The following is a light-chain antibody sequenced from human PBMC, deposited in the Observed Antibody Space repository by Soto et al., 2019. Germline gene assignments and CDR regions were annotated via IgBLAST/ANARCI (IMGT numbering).Light chain of an antibody. CDR2: KAS. Sequence: DIQMTQSPSTLSASVGDRVTISCRASQTIGAWLAWYQQKPGKAPKLLIYKASTLERGVPSRFSGSGSGTDFTLSISSLQPDDFATYYCQQYNSYSPWAFGRGPKVDIK. CDR3: QQYNSYSPWA. J-gene: IGKJ1*01. CDR1: QTIGAW. V-gene: IGKV1-5*03.